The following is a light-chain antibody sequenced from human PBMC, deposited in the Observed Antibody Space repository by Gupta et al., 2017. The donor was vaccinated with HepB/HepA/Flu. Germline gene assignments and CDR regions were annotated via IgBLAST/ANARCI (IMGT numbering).Light chain of an antibody. V-gene: IGKV4-1*01. CDR1: QSVLYTSNNKNY. CDR3: HQDDSPSHT. Sequence: DIVMTQSPDSLVVSLGERATINCKSSQSVLYTSNNKNYLAWYQQKPGQPPKLLIYWASTRESGVPDRFSGSGSGTDFTLTISSLQAEDVAVYYCHQDDSPSHTFGQGTKLEIK. CDR2: WAS. J-gene: IGKJ2*01.